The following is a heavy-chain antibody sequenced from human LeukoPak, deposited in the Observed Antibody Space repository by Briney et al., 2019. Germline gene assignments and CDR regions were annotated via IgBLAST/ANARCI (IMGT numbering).Heavy chain of an antibody. CDR2: INHSEST. D-gene: IGHD3-10*01. CDR1: GGSFSDYY. Sequence: SETLSLTCAVYGGSFSDYYWSWIRQSPGKGLEGIGEINHSESTKYNPSLKSRVAISIDTSKNQFSLHLTSVTAADTAVYYCARVGATPMVFRYWGRGTLVTVS. V-gene: IGHV4-34*01. J-gene: IGHJ4*02. CDR3: ARVGATPMVFRY.